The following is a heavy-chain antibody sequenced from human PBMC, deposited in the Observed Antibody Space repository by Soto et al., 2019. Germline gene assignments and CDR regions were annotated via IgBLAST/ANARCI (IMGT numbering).Heavy chain of an antibody. CDR2: INPNSGGT. CDR3: AREADTMIVVAIKGIWFDP. D-gene: IGHD3-22*01. V-gene: IGHV1-2*02. CDR1: GYTFTGYY. J-gene: IGHJ5*02. Sequence: ASVKVSCKASGYTFTGYYMHWVRQAPGQGLEWMGWINPNSGGTNYAQKFQGRVTMTRDTSISTAYMELSRLRSDDTAVYYCAREADTMIVVAIKGIWFDPWGQGTLVTVSS.